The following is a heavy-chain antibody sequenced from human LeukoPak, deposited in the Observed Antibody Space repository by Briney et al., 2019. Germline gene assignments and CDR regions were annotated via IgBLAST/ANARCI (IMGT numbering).Heavy chain of an antibody. Sequence: GGSLRLSCEASGFTFSIYAMTWVRQAPGKGLEWVSAISGSGGSTYYADSVKGRFTISRDNSKNTLYLQMNSLRAEDTAVYYCAKAIAARGKGYDAFDIWGQGTMVTVSS. J-gene: IGHJ3*02. D-gene: IGHD6-6*01. CDR1: GFTFSIYA. V-gene: IGHV3-23*01. CDR3: AKAIAARGKGYDAFDI. CDR2: ISGSGGST.